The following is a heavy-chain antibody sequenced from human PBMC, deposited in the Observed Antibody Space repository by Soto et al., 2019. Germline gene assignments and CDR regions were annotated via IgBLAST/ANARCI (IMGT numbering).Heavy chain of an antibody. V-gene: IGHV3-30-3*01. CDR3: ARGDTAMVAPPYFDV. J-gene: IGHJ4*02. CDR2: ISYDGSNK. D-gene: IGHD5-18*01. CDR1: GFTFSSYA. Sequence: PGRSVRLSCAASGFTFSSYAMHWVRQAPGKGLEWVAVISYDGSNKYYADSVKGRFTISRDNSKNTLYLQMNSLRAEDTAVYYCARGDTAMVAPPYFDVRGQGALVTVSS.